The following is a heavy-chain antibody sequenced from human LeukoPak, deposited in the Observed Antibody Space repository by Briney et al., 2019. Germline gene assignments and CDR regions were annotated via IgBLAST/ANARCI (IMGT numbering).Heavy chain of an antibody. J-gene: IGHJ6*04. V-gene: IGHV1-8*03. D-gene: IGHD3-3*01. CDR3: ARGGAYYDFWSGYAPLDV. CDR2: MNPNSGNT. Sequence: ASVKVSCKASGGTFTSYDINWVRQATGQGLEWMGWMNPNSGNTGYAQKFQGRVTITRNTSISTAYMELSSLRSEDTAVYYCARGGAYYDFWSGYAPLDVWGKGTTVTVSS. CDR1: GGTFTSYD.